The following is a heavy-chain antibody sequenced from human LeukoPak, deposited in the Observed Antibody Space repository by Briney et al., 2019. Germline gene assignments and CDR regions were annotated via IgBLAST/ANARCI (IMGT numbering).Heavy chain of an antibody. D-gene: IGHD5-24*01. V-gene: IGHV4-59*01. J-gene: IGHJ4*02. CDR3: ARGEMATGRDY. CDR2: IYYSGST. CDR1: GGSISSYY. Sequence: SETLSLTCTVSGGSISSYYWSWIRQPPGKGLEWIGYIYYSGSTNYNPSLESRVTISVDTSKNQFSLKLSSVTAADTAVYYCARGEMATGRDYWGQGTLVTVSS.